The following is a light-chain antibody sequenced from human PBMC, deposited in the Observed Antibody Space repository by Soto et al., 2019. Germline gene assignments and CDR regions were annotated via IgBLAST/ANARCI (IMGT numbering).Light chain of an antibody. Sequence: EVVMTQSPATLSVSPGERATLSFRASQSVNSNYLAWYQQKPGQAPRLLIYGISTRATGISDRFSGSGSVTEFTLTISSLQPEDFAIYYCQQYSKWPITFGQGTRLEIK. J-gene: IGKJ5*01. CDR1: QSVNSN. V-gene: IGKV3D-15*01. CDR2: GIS. CDR3: QQYSKWPIT.